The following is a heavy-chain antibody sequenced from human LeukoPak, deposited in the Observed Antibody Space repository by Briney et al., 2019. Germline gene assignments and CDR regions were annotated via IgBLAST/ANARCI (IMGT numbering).Heavy chain of an antibody. D-gene: IGHD3-22*01. CDR1: GFTFSNYG. CDR2: ISYDGSNK. CDR3: AKSAFYDNSGYLGY. J-gene: IGHJ4*02. Sequence: GGSLRLSCAASGFTFSNYGMHWVRQAPGKGLEWVAVISYDGSNKYYADSVKGRFTISRDTSKNTLYLQMNSLRAEDTAVYYCAKSAFYDNSGYLGYWGQGTLVTVSS. V-gene: IGHV3-30*18.